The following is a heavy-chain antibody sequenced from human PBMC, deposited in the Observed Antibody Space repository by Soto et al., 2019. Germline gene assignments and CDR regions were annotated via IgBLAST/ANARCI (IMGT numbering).Heavy chain of an antibody. CDR3: ARAPSLLDSSGWYNLDY. Sequence: GASVKVSCKASGYTFTSYGISWVRQAPGQGLEWMGWISAYNGNTNYAQKLQGRVTMTTDTSTSTAYMELRSLRSDDTAVYYCARAPSLLDSSGWYNLDYWGQGTLVTVSS. D-gene: IGHD6-19*01. CDR1: GYTFTSYG. CDR2: ISAYNGNT. J-gene: IGHJ4*02. V-gene: IGHV1-18*01.